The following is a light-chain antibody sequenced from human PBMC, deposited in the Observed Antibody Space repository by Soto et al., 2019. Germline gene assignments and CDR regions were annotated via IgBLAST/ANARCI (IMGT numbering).Light chain of an antibody. CDR3: QQRSNWPPIT. V-gene: IGKV3-11*01. CDR1: QSVSYY. Sequence: EIVLTQSPATLSLSPGERATLSCRASQSVSYYLAWYQQKPCKAPRLLVYDASSRATGIPARFSGSWSGTDFTITISSLEPEDFAVYYYQQRSNWPPITFGQGTRLEIK. J-gene: IGKJ5*01. CDR2: DAS.